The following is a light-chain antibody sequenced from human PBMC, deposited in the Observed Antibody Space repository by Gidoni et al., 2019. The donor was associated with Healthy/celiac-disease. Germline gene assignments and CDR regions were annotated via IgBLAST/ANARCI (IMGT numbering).Light chain of an antibody. Sequence: EIVLTQSPGTLSLSPGERATLSCRASQSVSSTYLAWYQQKPGQPPRLLIYGASRRATGIPDRFSGSGSGTDFTLTISRLEPEDFALCYCHQYGSSPPLTFGQGTKVEIK. CDR2: GAS. CDR3: HQYGSSPPLT. CDR1: QSVSSTY. V-gene: IGKV3-20*01. J-gene: IGKJ1*01.